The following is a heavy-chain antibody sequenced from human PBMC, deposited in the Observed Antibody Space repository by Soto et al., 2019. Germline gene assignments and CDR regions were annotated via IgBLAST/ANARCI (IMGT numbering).Heavy chain of an antibody. CDR2: IKSKIDGGTT. V-gene: IGHV3-15*01. D-gene: IGHD6-25*01. Sequence: GGSLRLSCAASGFTFSNALMSWVRQAPGKGLEWVGRIKSKIDGGTTDYAAPVKGRFTISRDDSKNTLYLQMNSLKIEDTAVYYCTTGLAATFYYYQMDVWGKGTTVTVSS. CDR3: TTGLAATFYYYQMDV. J-gene: IGHJ6*03. CDR1: GFTFSNAL.